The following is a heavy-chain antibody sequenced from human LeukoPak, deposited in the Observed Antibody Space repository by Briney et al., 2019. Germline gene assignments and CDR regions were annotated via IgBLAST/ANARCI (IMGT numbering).Heavy chain of an antibody. D-gene: IGHD6-19*01. CDR3: ARGHNSGWYNWFDP. CDR2: IYYSGST. J-gene: IGHJ5*02. CDR1: GDSISRGGYY. V-gene: IGHV4-31*03. Sequence: SQTLSLTCTVSGDSISRGGYYWSWIRRHPGKGLEWIEYIYYSGSTSYNPSLKSRVTMSVDTSKNQFSLKLSSVTAADTAVYYCARGHNSGWYNWFDPWGQGTLVTVSS.